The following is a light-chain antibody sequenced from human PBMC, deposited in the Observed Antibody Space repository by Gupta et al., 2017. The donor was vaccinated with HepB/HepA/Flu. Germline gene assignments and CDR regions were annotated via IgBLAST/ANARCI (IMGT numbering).Light chain of an antibody. J-gene: IGLJ3*02. V-gene: IGLV3-21*03. CDR2: DDY. Sequence: SYVLTQPPSGSVAPGKTASLTCGGNNIGSKSVHWYQQKPGQAPVLVVYDDYHRPPGIPDRFSGSNSGTTATLTISRVEAGDEADYYCQVWDSNTDHVVFGGGTKLTVL. CDR3: QVWDSNTDHVV. CDR1: NIGSKS.